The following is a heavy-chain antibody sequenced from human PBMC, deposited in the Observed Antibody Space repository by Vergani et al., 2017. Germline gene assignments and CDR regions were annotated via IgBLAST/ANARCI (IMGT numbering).Heavy chain of an antibody. V-gene: IGHV3-66*02. CDR2: IYSGDET. CDR3: ARELSVLAVAGHYYYYYGMDV. Sequence: ELQLVESGGGLVQPGGSLRLSCAASGSTVSGNYMTWVRQAPGKGLEWVSHIYSGDETYYADSVKGRVTISRDTSKNTLHLQINNLRVEDTAVYYCARELSVLAVAGHYYYYYGMDVWGQGTTVTVSS. CDR1: GSTVSGNY. D-gene: IGHD6-19*01. J-gene: IGHJ6*02.